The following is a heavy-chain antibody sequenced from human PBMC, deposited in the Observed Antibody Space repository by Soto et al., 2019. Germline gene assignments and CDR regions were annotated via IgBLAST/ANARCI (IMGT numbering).Heavy chain of an antibody. CDR2: IYYSGIT. CDR3: ATPTESGVVVS. V-gene: IGHV4-39*07. J-gene: IGHJ4*02. Sequence: PSETLSLTCTVSGGSISSSSYYWGWIRQPPGKGLEWIGSIYYSGITYYNPSLKSRVTISVDRSKNQFSLKLSSVTAADTAVYYCATPTESGVVVSWGQGTLVTVSS. D-gene: IGHD2-8*02. CDR1: GGSISSSSYY.